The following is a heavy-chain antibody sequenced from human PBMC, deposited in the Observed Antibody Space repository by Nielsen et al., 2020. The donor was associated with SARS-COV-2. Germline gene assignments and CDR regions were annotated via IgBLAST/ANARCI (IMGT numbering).Heavy chain of an antibody. J-gene: IGHJ4*02. CDR3: AKDRPVTTDY. CDR2: ISWNSGSI. D-gene: IGHD4-17*01. V-gene: IGHV3-9*01. CDR1: GFTFDDYA. Sequence: GGSLRLSCAASGFTFDDYAMHWVRQAPGKGLEWVSGISWNSGSIGYADSVKGRFTISRDNAKNSLYLQMNSLRAEDTAVYYCAKDRPVTTDYWGQGTLVTVSS.